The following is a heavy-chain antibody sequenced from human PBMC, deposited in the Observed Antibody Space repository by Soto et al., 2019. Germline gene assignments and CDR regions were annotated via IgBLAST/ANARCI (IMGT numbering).Heavy chain of an antibody. J-gene: IGHJ6*02. CDR3: ARKRIVVVPGAVPNNYGMDV. V-gene: IGHV1-46*01. D-gene: IGHD2-2*02. CDR2: INPSAGST. CDR1: AYTFTSHY. Sequence: QVQLVQSGAEVKRPGASVKVSCKAPAYTFTSHYIHWVRQAPGQGLEWMGVINPSAGSTGYAQKFQGRVTMTRDTSTSTVYMELSTLRSEDTAVYYCARKRIVVVPGAVPNNYGMDVWGQGTTVTVSS.